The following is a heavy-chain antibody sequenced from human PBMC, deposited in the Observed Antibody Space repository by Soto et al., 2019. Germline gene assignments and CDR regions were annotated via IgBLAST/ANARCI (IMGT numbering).Heavy chain of an antibody. CDR3: AREPATAKPEGVDF. D-gene: IGHD1-1*01. Sequence: ASVKVSCKASGYTFSDYYIHWVRQAPGQGLEWMGRINPNSGGTKYAPKFQGGVTMTRDTSITTAYMELSRLRSGDTAVYYCAREPATAKPEGVDFWGQGTLVTVSS. V-gene: IGHV1-2*06. J-gene: IGHJ4*02. CDR1: GYTFSDYY. CDR2: INPNSGGT.